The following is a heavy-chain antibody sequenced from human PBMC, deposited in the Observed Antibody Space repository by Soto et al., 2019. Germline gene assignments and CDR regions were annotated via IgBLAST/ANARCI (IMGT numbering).Heavy chain of an antibody. CDR2: IIPIFGTA. Sequence: SVKVSCKASGGTFSSYAISWVRQAPGQGLEWMGGIIPIFGTANYAQKFQGRVTITADESTSTAYMELSSLRSEDTAVYYCATRRIRGYDSNSNFDYSGQGTLVPVSS. V-gene: IGHV1-69*13. D-gene: IGHD3-3*01. CDR3: ATRRIRGYDSNSNFDY. CDR1: GGTFSSYA. J-gene: IGHJ4*02.